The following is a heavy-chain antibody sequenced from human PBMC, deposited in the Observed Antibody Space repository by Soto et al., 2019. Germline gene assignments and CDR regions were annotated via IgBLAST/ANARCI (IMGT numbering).Heavy chain of an antibody. Sequence: QVQLVQSGAEVKKPGASVKVSCKASGYTFTSYGISWVRQAPGQGLEWMGWINPYNGNTNYAQKLQGRVTMTTDTSTNTAYMELRSLRSADTYVYYCERDWFGIDYWGQGTLVTVSS. J-gene: IGHJ4*02. V-gene: IGHV1-18*01. CDR2: INPYNGNT. CDR1: GYTFTSYG. CDR3: ERDWFGIDY. D-gene: IGHD3-16*01.